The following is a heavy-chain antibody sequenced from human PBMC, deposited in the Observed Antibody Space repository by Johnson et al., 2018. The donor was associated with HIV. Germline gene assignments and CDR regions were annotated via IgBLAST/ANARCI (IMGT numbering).Heavy chain of an antibody. Sequence: QVQLVESGGDLVQPGGSLRLSCAASGFTFSSYAMHWVRQAPGKGLEWVAVISYDGSNKYYADSVKGRFTISRDNSKNTRYLQMNSMRAEDTAVYYCARRGYSSSGCAVDIWGQGTMVTVSS. CDR1: GFTFSSYA. J-gene: IGHJ3*02. D-gene: IGHD6-6*01. CDR2: ISYDGSNK. V-gene: IGHV3-30-3*01. CDR3: ARRGYSSSGCAVDI.